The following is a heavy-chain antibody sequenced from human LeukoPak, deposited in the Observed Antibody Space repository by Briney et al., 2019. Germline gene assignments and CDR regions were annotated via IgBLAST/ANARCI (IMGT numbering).Heavy chain of an antibody. J-gene: IGHJ5*02. Sequence: SDTLSLTCTVSGGSSSTYYWSWIRQPPGKGLEWIGYIYYSRSTNYNPSLKSRVTISVDTSKNQFSLKLSSVTAADTAVYYCARCGGDGLGWFDPWGQGTLVTVSS. V-gene: IGHV4-59*01. CDR2: IYYSRST. D-gene: IGHD2-21*02. CDR1: GGSSSTYY. CDR3: ARCGGDGLGWFDP.